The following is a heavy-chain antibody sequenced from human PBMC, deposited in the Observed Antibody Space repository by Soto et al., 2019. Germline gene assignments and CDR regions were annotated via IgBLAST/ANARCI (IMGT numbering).Heavy chain of an antibody. CDR3: ARGRHKYTIVGATTGPREIDY. Sequence: GGSLRLSCAASGFTFRSYSMNWVRQAPGKWLEWVSSISSSSSYIYYADSVKGRFTISRDNAKNSLYLQMNSLRAEDTAVYYCARGRHKYTIVGATTGPREIDYWGQGTLVTVSS. CDR2: ISSSSSYI. V-gene: IGHV3-21*01. CDR1: GFTFRSYS. D-gene: IGHD1-26*01. J-gene: IGHJ4*02.